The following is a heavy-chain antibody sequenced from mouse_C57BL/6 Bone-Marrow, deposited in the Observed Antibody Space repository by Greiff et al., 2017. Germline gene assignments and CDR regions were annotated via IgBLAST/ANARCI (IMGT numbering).Heavy chain of an antibody. CDR2: IWSGGST. D-gene: IGHD2-1*01. V-gene: IGHV2-2*01. CDR1: GFSLTSYG. CDR3: ARNFAGNLGYYAMDY. Sequence: VKLQESGPGLVQPSQRLSITCTVSGFSLTSYGVHWVRQSPGKGLEWLGVIWSGGSTDYNAAFISRLSISKDNSKSQVFFKMNSLQADDTAIYYCARNFAGNLGYYAMDYWGQGTSVTVSS. J-gene: IGHJ4*01.